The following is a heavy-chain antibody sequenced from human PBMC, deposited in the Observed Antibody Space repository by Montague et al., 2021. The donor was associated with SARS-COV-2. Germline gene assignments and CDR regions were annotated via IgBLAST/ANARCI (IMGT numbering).Heavy chain of an antibody. CDR1: GFTFTNHE. CDR3: ARDVILGVRRDAFDV. Sequence: SLRLSCAASGFTFTNHEMNWVRQAPGKGLEWVAYISTSGSGIAYADSVKGRFTISRDNTQNSLFLHMNSLRAEDTAVYYCARDVILGVRRDAFDVWGRGTMVTVSA. CDR2: ISTSGSGI. D-gene: IGHD2-21*01. J-gene: IGHJ3*01. V-gene: IGHV3-48*03.